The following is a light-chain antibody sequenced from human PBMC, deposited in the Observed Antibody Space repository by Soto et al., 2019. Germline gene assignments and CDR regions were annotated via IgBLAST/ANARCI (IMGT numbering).Light chain of an antibody. CDR3: AAWDDTLKRHV. V-gene: IGLV2-14*01. Sequence: QCVLTQPASLSGSPGQSITISCTGTSSDIGAYDYVSWFQQHPGKAPNLMISEVNNRPSGVSNRFSGSKSGTSASLAISGLQSEDESDYYCAAWDDTLKRHVFGTGTKVTV. CDR1: SSDIGAYDY. CDR2: EVN. J-gene: IGLJ1*01.